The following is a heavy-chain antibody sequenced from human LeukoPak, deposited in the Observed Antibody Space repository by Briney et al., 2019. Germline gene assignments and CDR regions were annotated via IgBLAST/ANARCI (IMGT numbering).Heavy chain of an antibody. Sequence: SETLSLTCTVSGGSISSYYWSWLRQPPGKGLEWIGYIYYSGSTNYNPSLKSRVTISVDTSKNQFSLKLSSVTAADTAVYYCARVKYCYDSSGYYRIYYFDYWGQGTLVTVSS. J-gene: IGHJ4*02. D-gene: IGHD3-22*01. CDR2: IYYSGST. CDR1: GGSISSYY. CDR3: ARVKYCYDSSGYYRIYYFDY. V-gene: IGHV4-59*01.